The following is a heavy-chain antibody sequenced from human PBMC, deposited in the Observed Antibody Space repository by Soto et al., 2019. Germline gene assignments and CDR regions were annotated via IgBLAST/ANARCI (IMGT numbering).Heavy chain of an antibody. J-gene: IGHJ4*02. Sequence: PSETLSLTCAVYGGSFSGYYWSWIRQPPGKGLEWIGETNHSGGTNYNPSLKSRVTISVDTSKNQFSLKLSSVTAADTAVYYCATFGGDYDILTGYSDYWGQGTLVTVSS. V-gene: IGHV4-34*01. D-gene: IGHD3-9*01. CDR2: TNHSGGT. CDR3: ATFGGDYDILTGYSDY. CDR1: GGSFSGYY.